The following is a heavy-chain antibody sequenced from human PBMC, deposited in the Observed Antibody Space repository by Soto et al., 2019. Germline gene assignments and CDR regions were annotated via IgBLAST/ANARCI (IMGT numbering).Heavy chain of an antibody. J-gene: IGHJ6*02. CDR2: IYHSGST. Sequence: SETLSLTCAVSGYSISSGYYWGWIRQPPGKGLEWIGSIYHSGSTYYNPSLKSRVTISVDTSKNQFSLKLSSVTAADTAVYYCARVGAGGYYGSGSYYKLRGMDVWGQGTTVTVSS. V-gene: IGHV4-38-2*01. CDR3: ARVGAGGYYGSGSYYKLRGMDV. D-gene: IGHD3-10*01. CDR1: GYSISSGYY.